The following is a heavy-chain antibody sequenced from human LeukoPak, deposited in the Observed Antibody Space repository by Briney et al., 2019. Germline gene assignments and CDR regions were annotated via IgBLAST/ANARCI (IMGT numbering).Heavy chain of an antibody. D-gene: IGHD2-2*01. CDR1: GYTFTGYY. V-gene: IGHV1-2*02. Sequence: GASVKVSCKASGYTFTGYYMHWVRQAPGQGLEWMGWISPNSGGTNYAQKFQGRVTMTRDTSISTAYMELSRLGSDDTAVYYCARETANSYCSSTSCYRGDFDYWGQGTLVTVSS. CDR3: ARETANSYCSSTSCYRGDFDY. CDR2: ISPNSGGT. J-gene: IGHJ4*02.